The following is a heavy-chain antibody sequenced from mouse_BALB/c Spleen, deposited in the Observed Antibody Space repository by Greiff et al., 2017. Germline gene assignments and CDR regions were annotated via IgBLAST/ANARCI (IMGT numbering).Heavy chain of an antibody. J-gene: IGHJ1*01. CDR3: ARIYGSSDGYFDV. CDR1: GFSLTSYG. V-gene: IGHV2-9*02. D-gene: IGHD1-1*01. Sequence: QVQLQQSGPGLVAPSQSLSITCTVSGFSLTSYGVHWVRQPPGKGLEWLGVIWAGGSTNYNSALMSRLSISKDNSKSQVFLKMNSLQTDDTAMYYCARIYGSSDGYFDVWGAGTTVTVSS. CDR2: IWAGGST.